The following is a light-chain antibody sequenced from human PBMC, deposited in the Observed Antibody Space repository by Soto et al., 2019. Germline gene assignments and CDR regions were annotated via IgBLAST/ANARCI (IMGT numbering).Light chain of an antibody. CDR1: QAVNTR. V-gene: IGKV3D-11*01. CDR3: QQYNSYRWT. J-gene: IGKJ1*01. CDR2: LAS. Sequence: EIVLTQSPATLSSFPGDRVTLSCRASQAVNTRLAWYQHRPGQAPRLLIYLASNRAAGVPARFSGSGSGTDFTLTISDVEPEDFATYYCQQYNSYRWTFGLGTKVE.